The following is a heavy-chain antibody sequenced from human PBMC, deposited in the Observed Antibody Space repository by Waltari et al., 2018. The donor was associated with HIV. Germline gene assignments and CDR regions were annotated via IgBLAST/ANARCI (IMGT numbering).Heavy chain of an antibody. Sequence: EVQLVESGGGLVQPGGSLRPSCAASGFTFRSYWMHWVRQAPGKGLVWVSRIHSDGSSTSYADFVKGRFTISRDNAKNTLYLEMNSLRAEDTAVYYCARREATVVRGVYYYGMDVWGQGTTVTVSS. J-gene: IGHJ6*02. D-gene: IGHD3-10*01. CDR1: GFTFRSYW. V-gene: IGHV3-74*01. CDR2: IHSDGSST. CDR3: ARREATVVRGVYYYGMDV.